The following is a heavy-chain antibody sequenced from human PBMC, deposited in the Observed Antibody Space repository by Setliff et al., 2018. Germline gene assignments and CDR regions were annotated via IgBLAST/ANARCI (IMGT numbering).Heavy chain of an antibody. J-gene: IGHJ4*02. CDR1: GLPFSNSN. V-gene: IGHV3-7*01. Sequence: PGGSLRLSCVASGLPFSNSNMSWVRQAPGKGLEWVANIKQDGSDKYYVDSVKGRFTISRDNAKNSLYLQMNSLRPEDTAVYYCARTCSGSGCYAGLESWGQGTPVTVSS. D-gene: IGHD2-15*01. CDR2: IKQDGSDK. CDR3: ARTCSGSGCYAGLES.